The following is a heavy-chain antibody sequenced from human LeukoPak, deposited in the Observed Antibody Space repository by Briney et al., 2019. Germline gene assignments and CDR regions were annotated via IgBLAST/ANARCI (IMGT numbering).Heavy chain of an antibody. J-gene: IGHJ4*02. CDR1: GFTFSSYA. D-gene: IGHD5-18*01. V-gene: IGHV3-23*01. CDR2: ISGSGGST. Sequence: PGGSLRLSCAASGFTFSSYAMSWVRQAPGKGLEWVSAISGSGGSTYYADSVKGRFTISRDNSKNTLYLQMNSLRAEDTAVYYCAKSSTTYSYGWGYFDYWGQGTLVTVSS. CDR3: AKSSTTYSYGWGYFDY.